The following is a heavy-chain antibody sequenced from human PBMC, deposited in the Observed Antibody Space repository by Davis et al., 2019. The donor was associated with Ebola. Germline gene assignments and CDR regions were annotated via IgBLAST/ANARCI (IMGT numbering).Heavy chain of an antibody. J-gene: IGHJ4*02. V-gene: IGHV3-21*01. CDR2: ISSSSSYI. CDR3: ARDALWFGESYYFDY. CDR1: GFTFSSYS. Sequence: PGGSLRLSCAASGFTFSSYSMNWVRQAPGKGLEWVSSISSSSSYIYYADSVKGRFTISRDNAKNSLYLQMNSLRAEDTAVYYCARDALWFGESYYFDYWGQGTLVTVSS. D-gene: IGHD3-10*01.